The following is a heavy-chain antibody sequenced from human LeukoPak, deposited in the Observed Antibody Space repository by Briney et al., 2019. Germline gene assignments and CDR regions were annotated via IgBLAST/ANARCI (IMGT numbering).Heavy chain of an antibody. CDR2: INAGNGNT. J-gene: IGHJ4*02. V-gene: IGHV1-3*01. D-gene: IGHD5-12*01. Sequence: ASVKVSCKASGSTFTSYVMHWVRQATGQRLEWMGWINAGNGNTKYSQKFQDRVTISRDTSASTAYMELSSLRSEDTAVYYCARVGGYSGFDSIPYFDYWGQGILVTVSP. CDR3: ARVGGYSGFDSIPYFDY. CDR1: GSTFTSYV.